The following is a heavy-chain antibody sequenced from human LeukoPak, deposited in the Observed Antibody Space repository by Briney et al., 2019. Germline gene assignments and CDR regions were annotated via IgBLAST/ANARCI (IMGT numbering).Heavy chain of an antibody. CDR1: GFTVSSNY. V-gene: IGHV3-23*01. Sequence: GGSLRLSCAASGFTVSSNYMSWVRQAPGEGLEWVSAISGSGGSTYYADSVKGRFTISRDNPKNTLYLQMNSQRPEDTAVYYCAKASRRYSYGLRVGFDYWGQGTLVTVSS. CDR3: AKASRRYSYGLRVGFDY. J-gene: IGHJ4*02. CDR2: ISGSGGST. D-gene: IGHD5-18*01.